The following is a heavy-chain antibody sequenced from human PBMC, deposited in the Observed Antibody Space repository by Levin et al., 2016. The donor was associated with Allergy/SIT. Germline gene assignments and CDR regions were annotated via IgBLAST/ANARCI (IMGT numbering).Heavy chain of an antibody. V-gene: IGHV1-18*01. Sequence: ASVKVSCKASGYTFTSYGISWVRQAPGQGLEWMGWISAYNGNTNYAQKLQGRVTMTTDTSTSTAYMELRSLRSDDTAVYYCARAPLTEYYYYGMDVWGQGTTVTVSS. J-gene: IGHJ6*02. CDR2: ISAYNGNT. CDR3: ARAPLTEYYYYGMDV. CDR1: GYTFTSYG. D-gene: IGHD4/OR15-4a*01.